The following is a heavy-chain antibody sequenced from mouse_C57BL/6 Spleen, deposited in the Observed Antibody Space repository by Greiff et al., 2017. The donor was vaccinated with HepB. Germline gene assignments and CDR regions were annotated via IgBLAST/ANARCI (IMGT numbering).Heavy chain of an antibody. CDR1: GYTFTSYT. D-gene: IGHD2-5*01. CDR2: INPSSGYT. Sequence: VQLQQSGAELARPGASVKMSCKASGYTFTSYTMHWVKQRPGQGLEWIGYINPSSGYTKYNQKFKDKATLTADKSSSTAYMQLISLTSEDSAVYYCARVYSNYDYAMDYWGQGTSVTVSS. CDR3: ARVYSNYDYAMDY. J-gene: IGHJ4*01. V-gene: IGHV1-4*01.